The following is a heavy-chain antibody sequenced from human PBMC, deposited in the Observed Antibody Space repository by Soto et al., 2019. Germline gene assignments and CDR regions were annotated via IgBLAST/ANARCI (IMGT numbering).Heavy chain of an antibody. Sequence: GGSLRLSCAASGFTFSSYSMNWVRQAPGKGLEWVSSISSSSSYIYYADSVKGRFTISRDNAKNSLYLQMNSLRAEDTAVYYCARDHPGTENNWFDPWGQGTLVTVSS. V-gene: IGHV3-21*01. CDR1: GFTFSSYS. J-gene: IGHJ5*02. D-gene: IGHD1-1*01. CDR2: ISSSSSYI. CDR3: ARDHPGTENNWFDP.